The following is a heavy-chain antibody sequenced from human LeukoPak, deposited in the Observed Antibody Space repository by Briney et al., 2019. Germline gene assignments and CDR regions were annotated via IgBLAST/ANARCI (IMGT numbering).Heavy chain of an antibody. J-gene: IGHJ4*02. V-gene: IGHV1-18*01. CDR2: ISIYNDNA. CDR3: ARDRRVRGYYDTSGYSCDY. D-gene: IGHD3-22*01. CDR1: GDTFSGYG. Sequence: ASVKVSCKASGDTFSGYGITWVRQAPGQGLEWMGWISIYNDNANYAQKFQGRVTMTTDTYTGTAYMELTSLRSDDTAVYYCARDRRVRGYYDTSGYSCDYWGQGTLVTVSS.